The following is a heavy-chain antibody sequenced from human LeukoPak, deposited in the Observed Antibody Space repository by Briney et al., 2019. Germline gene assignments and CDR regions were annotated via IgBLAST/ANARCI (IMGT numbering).Heavy chain of an antibody. D-gene: IGHD4-17*01. CDR1: GYTFTIYG. J-gene: IGHJ6*02. CDR3: ARCGVYGDYYYYYGMDV. CDR2: ISAYNGNT. Sequence: GASVTVSFKASGYTFTIYGISWVRQAPGQGLEWMGWISAYNGNTNYAQKLQGRVTMTTDTSTSTAYMELRSLRSDDTAVYYCARCGVYGDYYYYYGMDVWGQGTTVTVSS. V-gene: IGHV1-18*01.